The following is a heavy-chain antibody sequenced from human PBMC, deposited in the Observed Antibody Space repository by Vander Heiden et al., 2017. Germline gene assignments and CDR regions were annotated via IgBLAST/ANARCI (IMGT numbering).Heavy chain of an antibody. V-gene: IGHV3-49*03. J-gene: IGHJ4*02. Sequence: EVQLVESGGGVVQTGRTQRLSCTASGFTFADYSMGWFRQAPGKGLEWVGFRRKKSLGGTTEYAPSVKGRFTLSRDDSKSTAYLQMDSLSTEDTGIYYCSRDSTLARGGVLDYWGQGTLVTVSS. D-gene: IGHD3-16*01. CDR2: RRKKSLGGTT. CDR1: GFTFADYS. CDR3: SRDSTLARGGVLDY.